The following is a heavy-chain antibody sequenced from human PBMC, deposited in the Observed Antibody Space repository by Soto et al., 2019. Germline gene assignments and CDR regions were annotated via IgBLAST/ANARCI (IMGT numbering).Heavy chain of an antibody. J-gene: IGHJ4*02. D-gene: IGHD3-10*01. Sequence: EVQLLESGGGLVQPGGSLRLSCAASGFTFSSYAMSWVRQAPGKGLEWVSAISGSGGSTYYADSVKGRFTISRDNSKNTRYLQMNSLRAEDTAVYYCAKGGSGGLARYYFDYWGQGTLVTVSS. V-gene: IGHV3-23*01. CDR2: ISGSGGST. CDR3: AKGGSGGLARYYFDY. CDR1: GFTFSSYA.